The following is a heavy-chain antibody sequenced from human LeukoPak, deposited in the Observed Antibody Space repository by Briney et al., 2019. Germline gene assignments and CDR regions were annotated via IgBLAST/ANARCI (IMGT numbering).Heavy chain of an antibody. CDR3: ARWDRFHGV. J-gene: IGHJ4*02. D-gene: IGHD1-14*01. Sequence: GGSLRLSCAASGFTFSTYSMNWVRQAPGQGLEWVSSISSSSTYIYYADSVKGRFTISRDNSKNSLYLQMNNLRAEDTAVYYCARWDRFHGVWSQGTLVTVSS. CDR2: ISSSSTYI. V-gene: IGHV3-21*01. CDR1: GFTFSTYS.